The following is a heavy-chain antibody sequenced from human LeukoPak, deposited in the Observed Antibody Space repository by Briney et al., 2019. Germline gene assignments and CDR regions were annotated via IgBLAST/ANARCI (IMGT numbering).Heavy chain of an antibody. V-gene: IGHV4-59*01. CDR3: ARDLCSGGSCFDY. Sequence: SETLSLTCTVSGGSISSYYWSWIRQPPGKGLEWIGYIYYSGSTSYNPSLKSRVTISVDTSKNQFSLKLSSVTAADTAVYHCARDLCSGGSCFDYWGQGTLVTVSS. CDR2: IYYSGST. D-gene: IGHD2-15*01. CDR1: GGSISSYY. J-gene: IGHJ4*02.